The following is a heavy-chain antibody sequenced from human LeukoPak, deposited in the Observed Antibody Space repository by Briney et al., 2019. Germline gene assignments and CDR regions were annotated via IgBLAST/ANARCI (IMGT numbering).Heavy chain of an antibody. J-gene: IGHJ4*02. CDR2: ISGSGGST. D-gene: IGHD3-22*01. CDR3: AKGTGSGSYSADY. CDR1: RFTFSSYA. Sequence: GGSLRLSCVACRFTFSSYAMSWVRQAPGKGLEWVSGISGSGGSTYYADSVKGRFTISRDNSKNTVYLQMNSLRDEDTAVYYCAKGTGSGSYSADYWGQGTLVTVSS. V-gene: IGHV3-23*01.